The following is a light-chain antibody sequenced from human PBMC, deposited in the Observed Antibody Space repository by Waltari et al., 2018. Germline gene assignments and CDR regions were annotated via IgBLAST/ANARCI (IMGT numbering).Light chain of an antibody. J-gene: IGLJ1*01. CDR2: EVT. V-gene: IGLV2-23*02. CDR1: SSDVGTYNL. CDR3: SSFAGSNTWV. Sequence: QSALTQPASVSGSPGQSIAVSCTGTSSDVGTYNLVSWYQHHPGKAPRFMIFEVTKRHSGVSNRFSGSKAGNTASLTISGLQAEDEADYYCSSFAGSNTWVFGTGTKVTVL.